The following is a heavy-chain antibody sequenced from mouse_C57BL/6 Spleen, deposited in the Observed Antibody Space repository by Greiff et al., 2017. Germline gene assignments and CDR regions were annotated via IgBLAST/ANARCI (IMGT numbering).Heavy chain of an antibody. D-gene: IGHD2-5*01. CDR1: GYTFTSYW. Sequence: QVQLQQPGAELVMPGASVKLSCKASGYTFTSYWMHWVKQRPGQGLEWIGEIDPSDSYTNYNQKFTGKSTLTVDKSSSTAYMQLSSLTSEDSAVYYCARSPYYSNSDFDFWGTGTTVTVSS. CDR2: IDPSDSYT. V-gene: IGHV1-69*01. CDR3: ARSPYYSNSDFDF. J-gene: IGHJ1*03.